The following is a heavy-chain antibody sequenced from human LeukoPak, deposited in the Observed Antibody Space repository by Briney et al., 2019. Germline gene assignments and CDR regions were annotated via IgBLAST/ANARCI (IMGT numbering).Heavy chain of an antibody. D-gene: IGHD5-24*01. V-gene: IGHV3-30*18. CDR2: ISYDGSNK. Sequence: GGSLRLSCAASGFTFSSYGMHWVRQAPGKGLEWVAVISYDGSNKYYADSVKGRFTISRDNSKNTLYLQMNSLRPEDTAVYYCAKDRGMDWFDPWGQGTLVTVSS. CDR3: AKDRGMDWFDP. J-gene: IGHJ5*02. CDR1: GFTFSSYG.